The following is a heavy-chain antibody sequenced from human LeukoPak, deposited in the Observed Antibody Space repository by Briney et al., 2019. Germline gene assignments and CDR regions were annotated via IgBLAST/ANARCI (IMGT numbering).Heavy chain of an antibody. D-gene: IGHD3-22*01. CDR2: IKQDGSER. Sequence: GGSLRLSCATSGFTFSSYYMSWVRQAPGKGLEWVAHIKQDGSERHSVDAVKGRFTISRDNAKSSLFLQMNSLRAEDTAVYYCARGGYYPDYWGQGTLVIVSS. CDR3: ARGGYYPDY. J-gene: IGHJ4*02. V-gene: IGHV3-7*01. CDR1: GFTFSSYY.